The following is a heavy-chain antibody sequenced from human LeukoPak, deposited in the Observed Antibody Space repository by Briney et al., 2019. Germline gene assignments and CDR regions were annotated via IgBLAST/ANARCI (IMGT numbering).Heavy chain of an antibody. CDR1: GFTFSTYT. CDR3: ARSPRSGWYLYFQH. V-gene: IGHV3-30-3*01. D-gene: IGHD6-19*01. J-gene: IGHJ1*01. CDR2: ISYDGSNE. Sequence: GGSVRLSCAASGFTFSTYTMHWVRQAPGKGLEWVAVISYDGSNEYCADSVKGRFTISRDNSKNTLYLQMNSLRAEDTAVYYCARSPRSGWYLYFQHWGQGTLVTVSS.